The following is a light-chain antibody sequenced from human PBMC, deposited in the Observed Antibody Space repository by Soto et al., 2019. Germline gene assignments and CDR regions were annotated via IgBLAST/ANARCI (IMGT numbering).Light chain of an antibody. CDR1: VLANKY. CDR2: KDS. Sequence: SCELTQPSSVSVSPGQTARITCSGDVLANKYARWFQQKPGQAPVLVIYKDSERPSGIPERFSGSSSGTTVTLTISGAQVEDEADYYCYSAADNKGVFGGGTKLTVL. CDR3: YSAADNKGV. J-gene: IGLJ2*01. V-gene: IGLV3-27*01.